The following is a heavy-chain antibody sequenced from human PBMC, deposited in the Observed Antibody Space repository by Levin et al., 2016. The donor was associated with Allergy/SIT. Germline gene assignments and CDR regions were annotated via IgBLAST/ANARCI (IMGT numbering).Heavy chain of an antibody. D-gene: IGHD2-21*02. CDR2: INPNSGGT. J-gene: IGHJ5*02. V-gene: IGHV1-2*02. Sequence: ASVKVSCKASGYTFTGYYMHWVRQAPGQGLEWMGWINPNSGGTNYAQKFQGRVTMTRDTSISTAYMELSRLRSDDTAVYYCARAPAPELAYCGGDCYTWWFDPWGQGTLVTVSS. CDR3: ARAPAPELAYCGGDCYTWWFDP. CDR1: GYTFTGYY.